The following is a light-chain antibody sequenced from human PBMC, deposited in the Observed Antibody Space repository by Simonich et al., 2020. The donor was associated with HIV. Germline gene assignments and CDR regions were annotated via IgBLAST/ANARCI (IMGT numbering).Light chain of an antibody. CDR3: QQSYSTPLT. CDR2: AAS. CDR1: KSINSY. Sequence: IQMTQSPSSLSASVGDRVTIACRASKSINSYLNWYQQKQGKAPKLLIYAASSLQSWVPSRFRGSGSGTDFILTISSLQPEDFATYYCQQSYSTPLTFGGGTKVDIK. V-gene: IGKV1-39*01. J-gene: IGKJ4*01.